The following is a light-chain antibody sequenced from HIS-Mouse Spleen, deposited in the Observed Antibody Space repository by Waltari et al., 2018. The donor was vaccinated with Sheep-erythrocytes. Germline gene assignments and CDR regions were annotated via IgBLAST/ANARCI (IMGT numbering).Light chain of an antibody. J-gene: IGLJ1*01. CDR1: SSDVGGYTF. V-gene: IGLV2-11*01. Sequence: QSALPQPRSVSGSPGQSVTISCPGTSSDVGGYTFVSGYQQPPGKAPKLMIYDVSKRPSEVPDRFSGSKSGNTASLTISGLQAEDEADYYCCSYAGSYNHVFATGTKVTVL. CDR3: CSYAGSYNHV. CDR2: DVS.